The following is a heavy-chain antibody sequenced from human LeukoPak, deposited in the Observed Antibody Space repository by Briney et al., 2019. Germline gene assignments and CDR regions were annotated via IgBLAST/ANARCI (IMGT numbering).Heavy chain of an antibody. CDR3: ARDQYDSSGYYYY. V-gene: IGHV1-69*05. J-gene: IGHJ4*02. CDR1: GGTFSSYA. D-gene: IGHD3-22*01. CDR2: IIPIFGTA. Sequence: SVKVSCKASGGTFSSYAISWVRQAPGQGLEWVGRIIPIFGTANYAKKFQGRVTITTDESTSTAYMELSSLRSEDTAVYYCARDQYDSSGYYYYWGQGTLVTVSS.